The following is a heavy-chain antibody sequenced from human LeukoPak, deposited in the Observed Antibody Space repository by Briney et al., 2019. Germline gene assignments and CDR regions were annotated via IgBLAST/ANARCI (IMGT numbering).Heavy chain of an antibody. CDR2: ISSSGSTI. D-gene: IGHD5-24*01. J-gene: IGHJ3*02. CDR1: GFTFSSYE. CDR3: ARVNLLQSRSPGGYAFDI. Sequence: GGSLRLSCAASGFTFSSYEMNWVRQAPGKGLEWVSYISSSGSTIYYADSVKGRFTISRDNAKNSLYLQMNSLRAGDTAVYYCARVNLLQSRSPGGYAFDIWGQGTMVTVSS. V-gene: IGHV3-48*03.